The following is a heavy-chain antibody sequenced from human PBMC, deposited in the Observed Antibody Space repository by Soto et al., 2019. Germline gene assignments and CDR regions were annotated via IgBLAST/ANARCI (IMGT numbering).Heavy chain of an antibody. Sequence: GGSLRLSCSASGFTFNKYGMHWVRQAPGTGLEYVSGISDTGGSAFHADSVKGRFTISRDNSKGTLFLQMSSLRAEDTAIYYCAASIFYYGMDVWGQGTTVTVSS. J-gene: IGHJ6*02. CDR2: ISDTGGSA. CDR1: GFTFNKYG. CDR3: AASIFYYGMDV. V-gene: IGHV3-64D*06.